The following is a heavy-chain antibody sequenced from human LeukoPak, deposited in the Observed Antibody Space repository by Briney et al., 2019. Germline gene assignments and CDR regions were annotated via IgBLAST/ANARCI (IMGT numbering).Heavy chain of an antibody. D-gene: IGHD3-22*01. Sequence: SETLSLNCTVSSGSNNTSNYYCDWLRQPPGKALECIGNNFYTESTHYSPSLKTRVTKSLAKSRNQLSLKLNSVTAADTAVYYCAKSNGYCLIDIWGQGTMVTVSS. CDR1: SGSNNTSNYY. V-gene: IGHV4-39*07. J-gene: IGHJ3*02. CDR2: NFYTEST. CDR3: AKSNGYCLIDI.